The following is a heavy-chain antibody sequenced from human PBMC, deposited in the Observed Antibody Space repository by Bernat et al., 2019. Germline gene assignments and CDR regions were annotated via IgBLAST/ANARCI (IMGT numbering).Heavy chain of an antibody. CDR3: AGGVWSSEIVS. CDR1: GYTFTDFY. J-gene: IGHJ4*02. V-gene: IGHV1-46*03. CDR2: VNPNSGST. Sequence: QVHLVQSGAEVKRPGASVNVSCKASGYTFTDFYIHWVRQAPGQGLEWMGIVNPNSGSTTYTQKFQGSVTVTRDTSTNTIYMDLSSLGFEDTAVYYCAGGVWSSEIVSWGQGTLVTVFS. D-gene: IGHD2-21*01.